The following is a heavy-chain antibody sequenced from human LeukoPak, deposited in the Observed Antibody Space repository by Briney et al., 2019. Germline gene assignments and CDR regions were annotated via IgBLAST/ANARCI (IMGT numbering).Heavy chain of an antibody. D-gene: IGHD5-24*01. CDR1: GYTFTSYG. CDR3: ARDSGQRWLQSVPYYFDY. V-gene: IGHV1-18*01. J-gene: IGHJ4*02. CDR2: ISAYNGNT. Sequence: ASVRVSCKASGYTFTSYGISWVRQAPGQGLEWMGWISAYNGNTNYAQKLQGRVTMTTDTSTSTAYMELRSLRSDDTAVYYCARDSGQRWLQSVPYYFDYWGQGTLVTVSS.